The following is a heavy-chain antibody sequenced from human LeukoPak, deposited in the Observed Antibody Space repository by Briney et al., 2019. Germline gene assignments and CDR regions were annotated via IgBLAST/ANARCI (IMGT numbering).Heavy chain of an antibody. CDR2: INPNSGDT. Sequence: ASVKVSCKASGYTFTGYHIHWVRQAPGQGLEWMGWINPNSGDTDYAQKFRDRVTLSRDTSINTAYMELTNLRSDDTAMYYCARPNGDYYNWVDPRGQGTLVTVSS. J-gene: IGHJ5*02. V-gene: IGHV1-2*02. D-gene: IGHD4-17*01. CDR1: GYTFTGYH. CDR3: ARPNGDYYNWVDP.